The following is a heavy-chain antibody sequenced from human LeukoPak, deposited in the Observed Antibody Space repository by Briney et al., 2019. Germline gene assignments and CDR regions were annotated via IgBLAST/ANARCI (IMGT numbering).Heavy chain of an antibody. CDR1: GYTFTSYG. CDR2: ISAYNGNT. D-gene: IGHD2-2*01. V-gene: IGHV1-18*01. J-gene: IGHJ6*03. Sequence: ASVKVSCKASGYTFTSYGISWVRQAPGQGLEWMGWISAYNGNTNYAQKLQGRVTMTRNTSISTAYMELSSLRSEDTAVYYCARNYCSSTSCYFYYYYYMDVWGKGTTVTISS. CDR3: ARNYCSSTSCYFYYYYYMDV.